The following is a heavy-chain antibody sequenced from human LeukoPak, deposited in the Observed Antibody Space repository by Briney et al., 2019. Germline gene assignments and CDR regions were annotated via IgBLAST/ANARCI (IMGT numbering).Heavy chain of an antibody. V-gene: IGHV3-23*01. J-gene: IGHJ4*02. D-gene: IGHD6-13*01. Sequence: GGSLRLSCAASGFTFSSYSMNWVRQAPGKGLEWVSAISGSGGSTYYADSVKGRFTISRDNSKNTLYLQMNSLRAEDTAVYYCAKDPSSSWYRSYYFGYWGQGTLVTVSS. CDR3: AKDPSSSWYRSYYFGY. CDR1: GFTFSSYS. CDR2: ISGSGGST.